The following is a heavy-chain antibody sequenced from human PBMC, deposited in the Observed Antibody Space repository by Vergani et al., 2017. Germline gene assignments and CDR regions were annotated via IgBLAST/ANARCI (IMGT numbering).Heavy chain of an antibody. D-gene: IGHD2-2*02. CDR2: IYTSGST. J-gene: IGHJ4*02. V-gene: IGHV4-59*10. CDR1: GGSFSGYY. Sequence: QVQLQQWGAGLLKPSETLSLTCAVYGGSFSGYYWSWIRQPAGKGLEWIGRIYTSGSTNYNPSLKSRVTISVDTSKNQFSLKLSSVTAADTAVYYCAREDCSSTSCYTGRLDYWGQGTLVTVSS. CDR3: AREDCSSTSCYTGRLDY.